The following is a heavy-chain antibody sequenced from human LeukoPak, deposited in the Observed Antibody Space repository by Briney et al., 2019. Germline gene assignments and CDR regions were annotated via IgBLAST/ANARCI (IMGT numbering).Heavy chain of an antibody. D-gene: IGHD2-2*01. V-gene: IGHV3-43*01. CDR2: ISWDGGST. CDR1: GSTFDDYT. Sequence: GGSLRLSCAASGSTFDDYTMHWVRQAPGKGLEWVSLISWDGGSTYYADSVKGRFTISGDNSKNSLYLQMNSLRIEDTALYYCAKDSTFGCTSTSCSLDYWGQGTLVTVSS. J-gene: IGHJ4*02. CDR3: AKDSTFGCTSTSCSLDY.